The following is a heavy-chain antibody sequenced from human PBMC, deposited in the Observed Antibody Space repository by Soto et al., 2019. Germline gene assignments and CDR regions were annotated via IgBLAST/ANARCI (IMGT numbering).Heavy chain of an antibody. CDR1: HGSFSSDPFD. V-gene: IGHV4-31*03. D-gene: IGHD2-15*01. Sequence: TLSLPCTVSHGSFSSDPFDWTWIRQHPGKGLEWIGYISHRGNTYYRPSLKSRLSISIDTSQNQFSLRLHSVPAPDTAVYYCARSGYGRSDFDHWGQGTLAPVS. CDR3: ARSGYGRSDFDH. CDR2: ISHRGNT. J-gene: IGHJ4*01.